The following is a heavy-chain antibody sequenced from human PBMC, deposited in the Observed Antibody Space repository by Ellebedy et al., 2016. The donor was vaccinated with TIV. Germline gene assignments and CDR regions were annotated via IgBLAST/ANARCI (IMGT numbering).Heavy chain of an antibody. CDR1: GFTVSSNY. J-gene: IGHJ4*02. CDR2: IYSGGAT. V-gene: IGHV3-66*01. CDR3: ARKYIYGFD. D-gene: IGHD5-18*01. Sequence: PGGSLRLSCAAAGFTVSSNYMSWVRQAPGKRLEWVSVIYSGGATSYADSVKGRFTISRDNSKNTLYLQTNSLRVEDTAVYYCARKYIYGFDWGQGTLVTVSS.